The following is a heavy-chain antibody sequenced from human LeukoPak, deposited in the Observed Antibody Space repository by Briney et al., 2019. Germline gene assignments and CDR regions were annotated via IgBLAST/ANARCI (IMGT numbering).Heavy chain of an antibody. D-gene: IGHD6-19*01. Sequence: PSETLSLTCTVSGGSISSYYWSWIRQPPGKGLEWIGYIYYSGSTNYNPSLKSRVTISVDTSKNQFSLKLSSVTAADTAVYYCARTYSSGWHAGAFDIWGQGTMVTVSS. J-gene: IGHJ3*02. CDR2: IYYSGST. CDR3: ARTYSSGWHAGAFDI. V-gene: IGHV4-59*08. CDR1: GGSISSYY.